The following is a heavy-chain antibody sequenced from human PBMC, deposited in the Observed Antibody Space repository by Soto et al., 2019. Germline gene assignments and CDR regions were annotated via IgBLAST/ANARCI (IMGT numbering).Heavy chain of an antibody. V-gene: IGHV3-13*01. CDR3: AKDIDWNQYYYGMDV. J-gene: IGHJ6*02. CDR2: IGTAGDT. D-gene: IGHD1-1*01. CDR1: GFTFSSYD. Sequence: GGSLRLSCAASGFTFSSYDMHWVRQATGKGLEWVSAIGTAGDTYYPGSVKGRFTISRENAKNSLYLQMNSLRAEDTALYYCAKDIDWNQYYYGMDVWGQGTTVTVSS.